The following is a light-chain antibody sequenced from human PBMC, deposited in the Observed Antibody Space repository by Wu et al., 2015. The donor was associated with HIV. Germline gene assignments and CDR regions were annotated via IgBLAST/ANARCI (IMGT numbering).Light chain of an antibody. J-gene: IGKJ2*03. CDR1: QSVSKSY. CDR2: GAS. CDR3: QQYGISPFS. Sequence: EIVLTQSPGTLSLSPGERATLSCRASQSVSKSYLAWYQQKPGQAPRLLIYGASSRATGIPDRFSASGSGTDFTLTISRLEPEDFAVYFCQQYGISPFSFGQGTKLEIK. V-gene: IGKV3-20*01.